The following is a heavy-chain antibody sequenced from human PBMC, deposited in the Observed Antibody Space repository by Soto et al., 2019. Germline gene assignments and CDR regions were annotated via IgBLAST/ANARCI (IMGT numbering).Heavy chain of an antibody. CDR3: ARLRGYCSGGSCYNDY. CDR2: MNPNSGNT. V-gene: IGHV1-8*01. CDR1: GYTLTSYD. D-gene: IGHD2-15*01. Sequence: QVQLVQSGAEVKKPGASVKVSCKASGYTLTSYDINWVRQATGQGHEWMGWMNPNSGNTGYAQKCQGRVTMTRNTSLSTAYMELSSLRSEDTTVYYCARLRGYCSGGSCYNDYWGQGTLVTVSS. J-gene: IGHJ4*02.